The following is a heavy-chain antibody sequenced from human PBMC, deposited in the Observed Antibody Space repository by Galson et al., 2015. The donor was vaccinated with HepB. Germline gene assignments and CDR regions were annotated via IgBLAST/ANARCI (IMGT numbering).Heavy chain of an antibody. D-gene: IGHD2-21*02. CDR2: ISAYNGYT. CDR1: GYTFTSYA. V-gene: IGHV1-18*01. Sequence: SVKVSCKASGYTFTSYAISWVRQAPGQGLEWMGWISAYNGYTNYAQNLRGRVTMSTDTSTSTVYMELRSLRSDDTAVYYCARVCGSGGACLFDYWGQGTLVTVSS. J-gene: IGHJ4*02. CDR3: ARVCGSGGACLFDY.